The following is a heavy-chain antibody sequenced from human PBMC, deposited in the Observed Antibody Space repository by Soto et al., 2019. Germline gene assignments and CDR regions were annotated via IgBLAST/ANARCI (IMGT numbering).Heavy chain of an antibody. J-gene: IGHJ5*02. V-gene: IGHV1-69*13. D-gene: IGHD3-16*02. CDR2: IIPIFGTA. Sequence: SVKVSCKASGGTFSSYAISWVRQAPGQGLEWMGGIIPIFGTADYAQKFQGRVTITADESTSTAYMELSSLRSEDTAVYYCARDRNYDYVWGSYRSGWFDPWGQGTLVTVSS. CDR3: ARDRNYDYVWGSYRSGWFDP. CDR1: GGTFSSYA.